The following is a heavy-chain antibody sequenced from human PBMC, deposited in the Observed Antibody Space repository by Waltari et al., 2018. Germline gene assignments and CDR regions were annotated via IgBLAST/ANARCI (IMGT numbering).Heavy chain of an antibody. J-gene: IGHJ4*02. D-gene: IGHD7-27*01. CDR1: GGPISSSSYY. CDR2: IYYSGST. Sequence: QLQLQESGPGLVKPSETLSLTCTVSGGPISSSSYYWGWIRQPPGKGLEWIGSIYYSGSTYYNPSLKSRVTISVDTSKNQFSLKLSSVTAADTAVYYCALGLTAGLYYWGQGTLVTVSS. V-gene: IGHV4-39*01. CDR3: ALGLTAGLYY.